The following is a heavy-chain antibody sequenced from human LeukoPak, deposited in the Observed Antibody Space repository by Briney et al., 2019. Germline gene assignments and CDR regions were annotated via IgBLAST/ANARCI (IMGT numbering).Heavy chain of an antibody. CDR3: ARATSSSAAAGNQRGLGFDP. V-gene: IGHV4-39*07. Sequence: PSETLSLTCTVSGGSISSSSYYWGWIRQPPGKGLEWIGSIYYSGSTYYNPSLKSRVTISVDTSKNQFSLKLSSVTAADTAVYYCARATSSSAAAGNQRGLGFDPWGQGTLVTVSS. CDR2: IYYSGST. D-gene: IGHD6-13*01. J-gene: IGHJ5*02. CDR1: GGSISSSSYY.